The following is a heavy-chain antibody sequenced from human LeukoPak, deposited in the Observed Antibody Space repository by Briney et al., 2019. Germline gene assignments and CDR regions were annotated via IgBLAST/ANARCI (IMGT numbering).Heavy chain of an antibody. CDR2: INPNSGGT. V-gene: IGHV1-2*02. CDR3: ARGDGWDHTFDP. CDR1: GYTFTGYY. D-gene: IGHD5-24*01. Sequence: GASVKVSCKASGYTFTGYYMHWVRQAPGQGLEWMGWINPNSGGTNYAQKSQGRVTMTRDTSISIAYMELSRLTSGDTAVYFCARGDGWDHTFDPWGQGTLVTVSS. J-gene: IGHJ5*02.